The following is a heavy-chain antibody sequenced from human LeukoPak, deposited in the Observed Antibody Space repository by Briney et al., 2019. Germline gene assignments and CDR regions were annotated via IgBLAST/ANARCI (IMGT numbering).Heavy chain of an antibody. Sequence: SETLSLTCTVSGDSISSYYWSWIRQPPGKGLKWIGYIYYSGSTNYNPSLKSRVTISVDTSKNQFSLKLSSVTAADTAVYYCARDQICSSTSCYRRGSRYMDVWGKGTTVTVSS. CDR3: ARDQICSSTSCYRRGSRYMDV. CDR2: IYYSGST. D-gene: IGHD2-2*01. V-gene: IGHV4-59*01. J-gene: IGHJ6*03. CDR1: GDSISSYY.